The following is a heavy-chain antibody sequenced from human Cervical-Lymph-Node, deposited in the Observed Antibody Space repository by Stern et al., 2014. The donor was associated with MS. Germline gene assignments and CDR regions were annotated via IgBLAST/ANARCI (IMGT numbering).Heavy chain of an antibody. V-gene: IGHV1-69*01. Sequence: VQLVESGAEVKKPGSSMKVSCKASGGTFSSDAIGWVRQAPGPGLEWMGGISPIFETANYAQKFQGRVTITADQSTKTAYLELSSLTSGDTAMYFCASGTRSSWYFDFWGQGTLVTVST. CDR1: GGTFSSDA. J-gene: IGHJ4*02. D-gene: IGHD6-13*01. CDR3: ASGTRSSWYFDF. CDR2: ISPIFETA.